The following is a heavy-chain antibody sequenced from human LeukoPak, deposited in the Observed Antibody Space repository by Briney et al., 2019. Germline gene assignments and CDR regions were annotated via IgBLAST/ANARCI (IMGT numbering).Heavy chain of an antibody. J-gene: IGHJ4*02. CDR3: AKGSGYSYGYYFDY. D-gene: IGHD5-18*01. V-gene: IGHV3-9*03. CDR1: GFTFDDYA. CDR2: ISWNSGSI. Sequence: GRSLRLSCAASGFTFDDYAMHWVRQAPGKGLEWVSGISWNSGSIGYADSVKGRFTISRDNAKNSLYLQMNRLRAEDMALYYCAKGSGYSYGYYFDYWGQGTLVTVSS.